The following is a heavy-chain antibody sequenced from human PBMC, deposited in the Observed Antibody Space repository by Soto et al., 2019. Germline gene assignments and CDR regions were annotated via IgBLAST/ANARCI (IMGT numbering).Heavy chain of an antibody. J-gene: IGHJ4*02. CDR3: ASHYDSSGYYYRGLDY. Sequence: ASVKVSCKASGGTFSSYAISWVRQAPGQGLEWMGGIIPIFGTADYAQKFQGRVTITADESTSTAYMELSSLRSEDTAVYYCASHYDSSGYYYRGLDYWGQGTLVTVSS. V-gene: IGHV1-69*13. CDR1: GGTFSSYA. D-gene: IGHD3-22*01. CDR2: IIPIFGTA.